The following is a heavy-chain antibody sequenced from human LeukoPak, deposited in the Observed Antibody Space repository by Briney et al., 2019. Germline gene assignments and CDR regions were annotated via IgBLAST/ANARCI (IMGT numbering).Heavy chain of an antibody. V-gene: IGHV4-61*08. Sequence: SETLSLTCTVSGGSISSGGYYWSWIRQPPGKGLEWIGYIYYSGSTNYNPSLKSRVTISVDTSKNQFSLKLSSVTAADTAVYYCARVSGSLSHQEDYWGQGTLVTVSS. D-gene: IGHD3-10*01. CDR1: GGSISSGGYY. J-gene: IGHJ4*02. CDR2: IYYSGST. CDR3: ARVSGSLSHQEDY.